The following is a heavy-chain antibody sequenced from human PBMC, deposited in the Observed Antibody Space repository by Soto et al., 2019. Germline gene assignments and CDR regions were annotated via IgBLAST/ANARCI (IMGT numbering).Heavy chain of an antibody. D-gene: IGHD2-2*01. CDR3: ARIYCTTATCDSRFDP. CDR1: GQTLTTFW. Sequence: LQSSRXGFGQTLTTFWIRRVRKMRAKSPEWMGRIAARDSYVNYSPTFQGHVTISVDKSINTANLQWDSLKASDTAMYYCARIYCTTATCDSRFDPWGQGTQVTVSS. CDR2: IAARDSYV. V-gene: IGHV5-10-1*01. J-gene: IGHJ5*02.